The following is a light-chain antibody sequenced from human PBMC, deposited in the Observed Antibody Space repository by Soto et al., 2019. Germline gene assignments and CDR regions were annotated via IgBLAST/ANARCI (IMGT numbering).Light chain of an antibody. Sequence: EIVLTQSPDTLSSSPGERATLSCRASQSISSTHLVWYQQKPGQAPSLLIFGASSRATGIPDRFSGSGSGTDFTLTISGLEPEDFAVYYCQQYASSPGTFGQGTKVAIK. V-gene: IGKV3-20*01. CDR2: GAS. J-gene: IGKJ1*01. CDR1: QSISSTH. CDR3: QQYASSPGT.